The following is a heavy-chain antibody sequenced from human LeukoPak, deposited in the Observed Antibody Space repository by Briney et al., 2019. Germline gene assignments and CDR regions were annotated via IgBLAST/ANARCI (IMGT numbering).Heavy chain of an antibody. V-gene: IGHV1-2*02. Sequence: ASVKVSCKASGYTFTGYYMHWVRQAPGQGLEWMGWINPNSGGTNYAQKFQGRVTMTRDTSISTAYMELSRLRSDDTAVYYCARVDGDFYYFDYWGQGTLVTVSS. CDR1: GYTFTGYY. CDR2: INPNSGGT. D-gene: IGHD2-21*02. CDR3: ARVDGDFYYFDY. J-gene: IGHJ4*02.